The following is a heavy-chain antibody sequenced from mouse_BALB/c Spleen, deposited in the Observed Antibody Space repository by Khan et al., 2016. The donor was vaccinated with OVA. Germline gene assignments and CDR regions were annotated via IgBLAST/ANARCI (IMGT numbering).Heavy chain of an antibody. Sequence: QIQLVQSGPELKKPGETVKISCKASGYTFTNYGMNWVKQAPGKGLKWMGWINTNTGETTYAEEFQGRFAFSLETSASTAYLQINNLTYDDTATYSCASGNYYGINSWFAYWGQGTQVTVSA. CDR3: ASGNYYGINSWFAY. CDR1: GYTFTNYG. D-gene: IGHD1-1*01. J-gene: IGHJ3*01. CDR2: INTNTGET. V-gene: IGHV9-3*02.